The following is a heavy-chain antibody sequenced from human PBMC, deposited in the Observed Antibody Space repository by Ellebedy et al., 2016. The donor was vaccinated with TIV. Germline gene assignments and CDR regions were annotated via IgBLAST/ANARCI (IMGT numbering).Heavy chain of an antibody. D-gene: IGHD6-13*01. CDR1: GFSFSRYA. CDR3: ARDAAAGKTDY. CDR2: IFGSGGGI. J-gene: IGHJ4*02. V-gene: IGHV3-23*01. Sequence: PGGSLRLSCAASGFSFSRYAMSWVRQAPGKGLEWVSGIFGSGGGISYADSVKGRFTISRDNSKSMVHLQMNSLRAEDTAVYFCARDAAAGKTDYWGQGTLVTVSS.